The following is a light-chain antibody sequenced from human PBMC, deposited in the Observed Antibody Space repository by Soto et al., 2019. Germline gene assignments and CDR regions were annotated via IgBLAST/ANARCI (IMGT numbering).Light chain of an antibody. Sequence: DIQMTQSPSSLSASVGDRVTITCQATHDITSFLNWYQHKPGRAPKLLIYDASILEAGVPTRFSGSGSGTYFPCTISSRQPEDVEIYYCQHCYYLPIFVPGTTVDF. CDR1: HDITSF. CDR2: DAS. V-gene: IGKV1-33*01. J-gene: IGKJ3*01. CDR3: QHCYYLPI.